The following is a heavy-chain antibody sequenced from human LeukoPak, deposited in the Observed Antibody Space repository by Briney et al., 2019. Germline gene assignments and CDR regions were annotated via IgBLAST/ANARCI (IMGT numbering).Heavy chain of an antibody. CDR3: ARGLGPYYYDSSGYHTGWFDP. CDR1: GGSISSSSYY. Sequence: SETLSLTCTVSGGSISSSSYYWGWIRQPPGKGLEWIGSIYYSGSTYYNPSLKSRVTISVDTSKNRFSLKLSSVTAADTAVYYCARGLGPYYYDSSGYHTGWFDPWGQGTLVTVSS. V-gene: IGHV4-39*01. J-gene: IGHJ5*02. CDR2: IYYSGST. D-gene: IGHD3-22*01.